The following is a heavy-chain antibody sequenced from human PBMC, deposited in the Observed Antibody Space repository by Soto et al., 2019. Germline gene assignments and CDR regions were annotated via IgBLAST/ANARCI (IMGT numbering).Heavy chain of an antibody. CDR1: GYTVTSYY. CDR3: ARTPGYTDRNYFDY. D-gene: IGHD2-2*02. CDR2: IDPSGGST. V-gene: IGHV1-46*01. J-gene: IGHJ4*02. Sequence: QIQLVQSGAEVKKPGASVKVSCKASGYTVTSYYMHWVRQAPGQGLEWMGIIDPSGGSTTYAQKFQGRLTMTRDTSTSTVYMELSSLRSEDTAMYYCARTPGYTDRNYFDYWGQGTLVNVSS.